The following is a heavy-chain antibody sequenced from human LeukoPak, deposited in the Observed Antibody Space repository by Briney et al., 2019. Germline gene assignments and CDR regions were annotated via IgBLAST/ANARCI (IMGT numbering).Heavy chain of an antibody. V-gene: IGHV3-74*01. CDR2: INSDGSST. CDR3: AKGVGAYGNDAFDI. Sequence: PGRSLRLSCAASGFTFSSYWMHWVRQAPGKGLVWVACINSDGSSTSYADSVKGRFTISRDNAKNTLYLQMNSLRAEDTAVYYCAKGVGAYGNDAFDIWGQGTMVTVSS. CDR1: GFTFSSYW. D-gene: IGHD1-26*01. J-gene: IGHJ3*02.